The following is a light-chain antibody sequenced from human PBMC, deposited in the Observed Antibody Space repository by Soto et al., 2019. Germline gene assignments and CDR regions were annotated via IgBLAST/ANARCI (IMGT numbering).Light chain of an antibody. CDR1: QGISSY. CDR2: AAS. Sequence: DIRLTQSPSFLSASVGDRVTITCRASQGISSYLGWYQQKPGKAPKLLIYAASTLQSGVPSRFSGSGSGTEFTLTISSLQPEDFATYSCQQLSSFPITFGGGTKVELK. J-gene: IGKJ4*01. CDR3: QQLSSFPIT. V-gene: IGKV1-9*01.